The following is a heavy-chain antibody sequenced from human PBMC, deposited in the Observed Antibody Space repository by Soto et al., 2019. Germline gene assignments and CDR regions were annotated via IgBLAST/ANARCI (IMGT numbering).Heavy chain of an antibody. CDR2: IESDVYGGAI. V-gene: IGHV3-15*04. CDR3: TTTKGRLEPPTNDF. J-gene: IGHJ4*02. CDR1: GFTFRNSW. Sequence: EVQLVESGGGLVKPGGSLRLSCAGSGFTFRNSWMSWVRRAPGKGLAWVGRIESDVYGGAIDYAEPAKVRFTISRDDSKNTLFLQMTNLRAEDTAVYSCTTTKGRLEPPTNDFWGQGTPVIVSS. D-gene: IGHD2-8*01.